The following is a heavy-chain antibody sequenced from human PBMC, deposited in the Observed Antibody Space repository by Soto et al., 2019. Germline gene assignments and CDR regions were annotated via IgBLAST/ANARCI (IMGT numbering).Heavy chain of an antibody. CDR2: IYYSWRT. CDR3: ARKWKNVATAMVYFDY. Sequence: PSETLSLTCTVSGGSISSSSYYWGWILQPPGKGLEWSGRIYYSWRTYYNPSLKSRCTISVDTSKNQFPLKLSSGTPEDTDVYLCARKWKNVATAMVYFDYWGQGTLVTV. J-gene: IGHJ4*02. V-gene: IGHV4-39*01. D-gene: IGHD5-18*01. CDR1: GGSISSSSYY.